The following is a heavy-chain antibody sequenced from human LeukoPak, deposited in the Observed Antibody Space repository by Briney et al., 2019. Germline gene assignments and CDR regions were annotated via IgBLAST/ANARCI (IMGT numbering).Heavy chain of an antibody. Sequence: SETLSLTCAVYGGSFSGYYWSWIRQPPGKGLEWIGEINHSGSTNYNPSLKSRVTISVDTSKNQFSLKLSSVTAADTAVYYCARDTRYSSGWAPSAYYYYGMDVWGQGTTVTVSS. J-gene: IGHJ6*02. CDR2: INHSGST. D-gene: IGHD6-19*01. CDR1: GGSFSGYY. CDR3: ARDTRYSSGWAPSAYYYYGMDV. V-gene: IGHV4-34*01.